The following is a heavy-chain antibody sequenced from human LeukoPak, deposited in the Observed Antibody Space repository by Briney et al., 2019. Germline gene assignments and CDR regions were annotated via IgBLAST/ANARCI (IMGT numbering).Heavy chain of an antibody. CDR2: ISVSGGNT. Sequence: PGGSLRLSCAASGFTFSSYAMSWVRQAPGKGLEWVSTISVSGGNTYYADSVKGRFTISRDNSKSTLYLQMNSLIAEDTAVYYCAKQNPLGDYWGQGTLVTVSS. D-gene: IGHD1-14*01. V-gene: IGHV3-23*01. J-gene: IGHJ4*02. CDR3: AKQNPLGDY. CDR1: GFTFSSYA.